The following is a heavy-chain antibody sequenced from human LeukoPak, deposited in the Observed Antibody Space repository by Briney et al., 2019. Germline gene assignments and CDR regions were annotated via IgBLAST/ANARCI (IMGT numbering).Heavy chain of an antibody. V-gene: IGHV4-39*01. CDR3: ARSLWGSYRSDY. J-gene: IGHJ4*02. Sequence: SETLSLTCTVSGGSISSSSYYWGWIRQPPGKGLEWIGSIYYSGSTYYNPSLKSRVTISVDTSKNQFSLKLSSVTAADTAVYCCARSLWGSYRSDYWGQGTLVTVSS. CDR2: IYYSGST. D-gene: IGHD3-16*02. CDR1: GGSISSSSYY.